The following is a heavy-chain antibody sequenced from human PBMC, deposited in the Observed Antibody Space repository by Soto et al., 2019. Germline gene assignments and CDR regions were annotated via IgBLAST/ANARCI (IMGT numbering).Heavy chain of an antibody. J-gene: IGHJ4*02. Sequence: QVQLVESGGGVVQPGRSLRLSCAVSGFTFSSYGMHWVRQAPGKGLEWVAVISYDGSNKYYADSVKGRFTISRDNSKNTLDLQMNSLRAEDTAVYYCAKDSSGSGTYYFDYWGQGTLVTVSS. CDR1: GFTFSSYG. D-gene: IGHD3-10*01. CDR3: AKDSSGSGTYYFDY. V-gene: IGHV3-30*18. CDR2: ISYDGSNK.